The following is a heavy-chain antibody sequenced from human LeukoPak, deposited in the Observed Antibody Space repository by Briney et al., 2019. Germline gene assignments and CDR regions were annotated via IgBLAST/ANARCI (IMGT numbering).Heavy chain of an antibody. Sequence: SETLSLTCTVSGGSISSYYWSWIRQPPGKGLEWIGYIYYSGSTNYNPSLKSRFTISVDTSKNQFSLKLSSVTAADTAVYYCASYKGGGTSYYYYYYMDVWGKGTTVTVSS. D-gene: IGHD1-1*01. CDR3: ASYKGGGTSYYYYYYMDV. CDR1: GGSISSYY. J-gene: IGHJ6*03. CDR2: IYYSGST. V-gene: IGHV4-59*01.